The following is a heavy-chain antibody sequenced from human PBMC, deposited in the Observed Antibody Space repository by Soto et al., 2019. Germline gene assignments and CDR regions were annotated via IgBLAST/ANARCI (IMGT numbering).Heavy chain of an antibody. D-gene: IGHD5-18*01. CDR3: ARSTGYGDSYFDY. J-gene: IGHJ4*02. CDR2: MYYGGST. Sequence: QVQLQESGPGLVKPSETLSLTCTVSGGSIRTYYWNWIRQPPGKGLEWIGYMYYGGSTNYNPSLKSRVNVPGDTPKHDFSLKLTSVTAAATAVYYCARSTGYGDSYFDYWGRGTLVTVSS. CDR1: GGSIRTYY. V-gene: IGHV4-59*01.